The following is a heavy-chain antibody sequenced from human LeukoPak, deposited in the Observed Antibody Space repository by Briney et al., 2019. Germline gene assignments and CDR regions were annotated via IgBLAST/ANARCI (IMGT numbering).Heavy chain of an antibody. V-gene: IGHV3-30*02. CDR3: ARERSSPPNWFDP. Sequence: GGSLRLSCAASGFTFSSYGMHWVRQAPGKGLEWVAFIRYDGSNKYYADSVKGRFTVSRDNSKSTLYLQMNSLRAEDTAVYYCARERSSPPNWFDPWGQGTLVTVSS. CDR2: IRYDGSNK. D-gene: IGHD1-26*01. CDR1: GFTFSSYG. J-gene: IGHJ5*02.